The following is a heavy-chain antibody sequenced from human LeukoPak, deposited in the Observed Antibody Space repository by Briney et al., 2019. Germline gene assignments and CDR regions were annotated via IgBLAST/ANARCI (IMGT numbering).Heavy chain of an antibody. CDR2: MNPNSGNT. CDR3: ARAIDCSSTSCQTNWFDP. J-gene: IGHJ5*02. D-gene: IGHD2-2*01. Sequence: ASVKVSCKASGYTFTSYDINWVRQATGQGLEWMGWMNPNSGNTGYAQKFQGRVTITRNTSISTAYMELSSLRSEDTAVYYCARAIDCSSTSCQTNWFDPWGQGTLVTVSS. CDR1: GYTFTSYD. V-gene: IGHV1-8*03.